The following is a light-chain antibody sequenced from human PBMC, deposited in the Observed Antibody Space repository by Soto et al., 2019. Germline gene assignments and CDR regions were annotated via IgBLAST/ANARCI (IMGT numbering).Light chain of an antibody. CDR2: AAS. Sequence: AIRMTQSPSSLSASTGDRVTITCRASQGISSYLAWYQQKPGKAPKLLIYAASTLQSGVPSRFSGSGSGTDFTLTISCLQSEDFATYYCQQYNSAPWTVGQGTKVDSK. CDR1: QGISSY. J-gene: IGKJ1*01. V-gene: IGKV1-8*01. CDR3: QQYNSAPWT.